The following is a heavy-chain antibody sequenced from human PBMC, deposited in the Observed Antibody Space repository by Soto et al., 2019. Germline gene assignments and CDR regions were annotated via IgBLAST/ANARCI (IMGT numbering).Heavy chain of an antibody. V-gene: IGHV3-21*02. D-gene: IGHD2-15*01. Sequence: EVQLVESGGGLVKPGGSLRLSCAASGFTFTTHSMSWVRQAPGKGLEWVSSVSGSSSYINYAASVRGRFTISRDNAKNSLYLQMNSLRAEDTAVYYCARGFYCSGDYCYSAYWGQGTLVTVSS. CDR2: VSGSSSYI. CDR1: GFTFTTHS. J-gene: IGHJ4*02. CDR3: ARGFYCSGDYCYSAY.